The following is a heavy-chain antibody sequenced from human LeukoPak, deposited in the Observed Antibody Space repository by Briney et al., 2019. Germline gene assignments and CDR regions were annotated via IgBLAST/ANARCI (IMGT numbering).Heavy chain of an antibody. CDR3: AKVGAYGDYARHDY. Sequence: PSETLSPTCDVSGYSIRSGSYWGWIRQPPGKGLEWIGCMFHSGDTYHNPSLKSRVTISADTSKNQFSLKLTSVTAADTAVYYCAKVGAYGDYARHDYWGQGTLVTVSS. CDR1: GYSIRSGSY. D-gene: IGHD4-17*01. CDR2: MFHSGDT. V-gene: IGHV4-38-2*01. J-gene: IGHJ4*02.